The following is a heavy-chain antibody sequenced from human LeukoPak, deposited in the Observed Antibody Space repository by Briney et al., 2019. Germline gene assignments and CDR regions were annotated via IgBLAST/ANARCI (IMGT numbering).Heavy chain of an antibody. V-gene: IGHV4-34*01. CDR1: GGSFSGYY. Sequence: SETLSLTCAVYGGSFSGYYWSWIRQPPGKGLEWIGEINHSGSTNYNPSLKSRVTISVDTSKNQFSLKLSSVTAADTAVYYCARGPRELLVRRWFDPWGQGTLVTVSS. J-gene: IGHJ5*02. D-gene: IGHD6-6*01. CDR2: INHSGST. CDR3: ARGPRELLVRRWFDP.